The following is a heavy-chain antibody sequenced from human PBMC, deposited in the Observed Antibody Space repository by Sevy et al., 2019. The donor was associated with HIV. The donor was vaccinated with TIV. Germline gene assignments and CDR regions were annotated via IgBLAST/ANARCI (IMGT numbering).Heavy chain of an antibody. V-gene: IGHV3-49*03. CDR3: TRGDGSYDFWSGYYGPPNPALDY. D-gene: IGHD3-3*01. J-gene: IGHJ4*02. CDR1: GFTFGDYA. Sequence: GGSLRLSCTASGFTFGDYAMSWFRQAPGKGLEWVGFIRSKAYGGTTEYAASVKGRFTISRDDSKSIAYLQMNSLKTEDTAVYYSTRGDGSYDFWSGYYGPPNPALDYWGQGTLVTVSS. CDR2: IRSKAYGGTT.